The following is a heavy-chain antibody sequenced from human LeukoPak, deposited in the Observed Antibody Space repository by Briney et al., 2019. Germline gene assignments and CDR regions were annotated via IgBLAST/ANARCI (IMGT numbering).Heavy chain of an antibody. CDR3: ARPLVLATADDNDIFDI. J-gene: IGHJ3*02. V-gene: IGHV1-46*01. CDR2: FNPTSGST. Sequence: ASVKVSCKASGYSFTSCYMHWVRQAPGQGLEWMGIFNPTSGSTTYAQKFQGRVTVTRDTSTTTVYMELSSLRSEDTAVYYCARPLVLATADDNDIFDIWGQGTMVTVSS. D-gene: IGHD3-3*02. CDR1: GYSFTSCY.